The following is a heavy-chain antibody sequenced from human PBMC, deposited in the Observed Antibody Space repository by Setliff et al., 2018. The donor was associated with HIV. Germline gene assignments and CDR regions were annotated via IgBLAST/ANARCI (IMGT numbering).Heavy chain of an antibody. CDR3: ARHKTNYDFYAFDV. CDR2: IHSSGTT. D-gene: IGHD3-3*01. CDR1: GGSFSSSTYS. V-gene: IGHV4-39*01. Sequence: SETLSLTCTVSGGSFSSSTYSWGWIRQPPGMGLEWIGSIHSSGTTDYNPSPKSRVAMSVDTSRSQFSLKLRSVTAADTAVYYCARHKTNYDFYAFDVWGQGTMVSV. J-gene: IGHJ3*01.